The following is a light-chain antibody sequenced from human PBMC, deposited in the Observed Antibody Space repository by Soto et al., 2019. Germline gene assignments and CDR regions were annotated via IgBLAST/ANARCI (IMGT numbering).Light chain of an antibody. CDR1: QSVSSN. CDR2: GAS. CDR3: QQYGSSPRT. V-gene: IGKV3-20*01. Sequence: EIVMTQSPVTLSVSPGERVTLSCRASQSVSSNLAWYQQKPGQAPSLLIYGASSRATGIPDRFSGSGSGTDFTLTISRLEPEDFAVYCCQQYGSSPRTVGQGTKVDIK. J-gene: IGKJ1*01.